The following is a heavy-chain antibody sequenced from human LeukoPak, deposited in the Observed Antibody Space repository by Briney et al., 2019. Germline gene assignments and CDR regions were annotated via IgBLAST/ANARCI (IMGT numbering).Heavy chain of an antibody. D-gene: IGHD6-19*01. CDR3: VREGWQWLVHAFDI. J-gene: IGHJ3*02. Sequence: SETLSLTCTVSGGSISSSSHYWGWIRQPPGKGLEWIGNIYYSGSTYYKSSLKSRVTISVDTSKNQSSLKPSSVTAADTAVYYCVREGWQWLVHAFDIWGQGTMVTGSS. V-gene: IGHV4-39*07. CDR2: IYYSGST. CDR1: GGSISSSSHY.